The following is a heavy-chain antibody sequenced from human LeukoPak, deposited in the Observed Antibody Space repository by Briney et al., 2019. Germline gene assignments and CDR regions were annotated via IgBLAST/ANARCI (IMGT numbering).Heavy chain of an antibody. V-gene: IGHV4-39*01. CDR1: GGSISSSSYY. CDR3: ARAADWLLDY. J-gene: IGHJ4*02. CDR2: IYYSGST. D-gene: IGHD3-9*01. Sequence: MTSETLSLTCTVSGGSISSSSYYWGWIRQPPGKGLEWIGSIYYSGSTYYNPSLKSRVTISVDTSKNQFSLKLSSVTAADTAVYYCARAADWLLDYWGQGTLVTVSS.